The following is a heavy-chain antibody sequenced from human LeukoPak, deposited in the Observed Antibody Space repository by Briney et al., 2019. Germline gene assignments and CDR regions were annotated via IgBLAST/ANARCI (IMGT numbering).Heavy chain of an antibody. CDR1: GYPFTSYY. V-gene: IGHV1-46*01. CDR3: AKDFTQVVVVAATNSWFDP. D-gene: IGHD2-15*01. CDR2: INPTDGST. J-gene: IGHJ5*02. Sequence: ASVKVSCKASGYPFTSYYMHWVRQAPGRGLEWMGIINPTDGSTSYAQRFLGRVTMTRDTSTSTVYMEPSSLRSEDTAVYYCAKDFTQVVVVAATNSWFDPWGQGTLVTVSS.